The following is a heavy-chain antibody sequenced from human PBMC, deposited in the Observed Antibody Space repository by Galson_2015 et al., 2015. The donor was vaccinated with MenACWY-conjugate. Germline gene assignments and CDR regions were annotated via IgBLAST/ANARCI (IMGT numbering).Heavy chain of an antibody. J-gene: IGHJ4*02. D-gene: IGHD4-17*01. CDR2: IDSSGSDI. CDR1: GFTFSSYS. Sequence: SLRLSCAASGFTFSSYSMNWVRQAPGKGLEWVSSIDSSGSDIYYGDSVKGRFTISRDNAKNSVFLQMNSLRADDTAVYYCARGIGDYVDGSGECWGQGTLGTVSS. V-gene: IGHV3-21*01. CDR3: ARGIGDYVDGSGEC.